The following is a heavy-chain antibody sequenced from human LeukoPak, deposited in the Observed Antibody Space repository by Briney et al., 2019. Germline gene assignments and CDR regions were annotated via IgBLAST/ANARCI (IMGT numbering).Heavy chain of an antibody. CDR1: GYTFTSYG. Sequence: GASVKVSCKASGYTFTSYGISWVRQAPGQGLEWMGWISAYNGNTNYAQKLQGRVTMTTDTSTSTAYMELRSLRSDDTAVYYCARDQWYGDHREGRFDYRGQGTLVTVSS. J-gene: IGHJ4*02. V-gene: IGHV1-18*01. CDR2: ISAYNGNT. CDR3: ARDQWYGDHREGRFDY. D-gene: IGHD4-17*01.